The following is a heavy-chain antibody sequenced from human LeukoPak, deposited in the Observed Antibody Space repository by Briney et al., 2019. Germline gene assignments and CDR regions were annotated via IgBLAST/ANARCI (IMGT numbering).Heavy chain of an antibody. J-gene: IGHJ5*02. CDR2: IHTSGST. Sequence: SETLSLTCTVSGASISSGSYHWTWIRQSAGKGLEWIGRIHTSGSTNYNPSVKSRVTISLDTSKNQFSLKLSSVTAADTAVYYCARGYDSSGYLRAFDPWGQRTLVTVSS. CDR3: ARGYDSSGYLRAFDP. V-gene: IGHV4-61*02. CDR1: GASISSGSYH. D-gene: IGHD3-22*01.